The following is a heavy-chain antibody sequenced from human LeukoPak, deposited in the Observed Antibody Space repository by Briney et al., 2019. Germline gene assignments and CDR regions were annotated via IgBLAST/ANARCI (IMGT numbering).Heavy chain of an antibody. V-gene: IGHV1-69*05. D-gene: IGHD3-22*01. CDR2: IIPIFGTA. CDR1: GGTFSSYA. J-gene: IGHJ3*02. CDR3: ARDRTMIVGFAFDI. Sequence: SVKVSCKASGGTFSSYAISWMRQAPGQGLEWMGRIIPIFGTANYAQKFQGRVTITTDESTSTAYMELSSLRSEDTAVYYCARDRTMIVGFAFDIWGQGTMVTVSS.